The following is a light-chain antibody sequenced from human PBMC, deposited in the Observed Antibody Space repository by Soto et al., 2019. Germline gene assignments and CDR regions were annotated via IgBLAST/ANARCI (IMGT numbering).Light chain of an antibody. CDR1: QSVSSY. Sequence: EIVLTQSPATLSLSPGERATLSCRASQSVSSYLAWYQQKPGQAPRLLIYDASSRAAGIPARFSGSGNGTDVTLTISSLEPEDFEVYYCQQRSNWLTFGGGTKVEIK. CDR3: QQRSNWLT. V-gene: IGKV3-11*01. CDR2: DAS. J-gene: IGKJ4*01.